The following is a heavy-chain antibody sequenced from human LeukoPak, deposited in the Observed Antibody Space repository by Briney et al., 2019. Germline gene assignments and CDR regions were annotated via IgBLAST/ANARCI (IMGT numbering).Heavy chain of an antibody. CDR2: IFHSGST. D-gene: IGHD6-19*01. CDR1: GGSISSGNW. J-gene: IGHJ3*01. CDR3: ARGISPGSGWFFDF. Sequence: SRTLSLTCAVPGGSISSGNWWSWVRQPPGKGLEWIGEIFHSGSTNYNTSLKSRVTISVDKSKNQFSLKLTSVTATDTAVYYCARGISPGSGWFFDFWGQGTTVTVSS. V-gene: IGHV4-4*02.